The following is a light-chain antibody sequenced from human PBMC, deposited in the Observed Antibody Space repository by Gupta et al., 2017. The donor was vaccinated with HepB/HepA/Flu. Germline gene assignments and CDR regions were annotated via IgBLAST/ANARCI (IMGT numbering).Light chain of an antibody. CDR2: MAS. CDR1: GSLLYTNGYNY. V-gene: IGKV2-28*01. J-gene: IGKJ1*01. CDR3: RQAVDIPRT. Sequence: LMTESRLSLPVTPGEAASISCRSRGSLLYTNGYNYVDWYLQTPGHSPQLLISMASNRASGLPDRFSGSGSGTDFTLNISRAEAVDVVVYYCRQAVDIPRTFGQGTKVEIK.